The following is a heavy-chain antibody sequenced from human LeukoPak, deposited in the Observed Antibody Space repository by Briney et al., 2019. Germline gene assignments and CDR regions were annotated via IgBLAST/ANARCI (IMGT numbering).Heavy chain of an antibody. D-gene: IGHD2-2*01. Sequence: ASVKVSCKASGYTFTSYYMHWVRQAPGQGLEGMGIINPSGGSTSYAQKFQGRVTMTRDTSTSTVYMELSSLRSEDTAVYYCARGHCSSTSCYESDAFDIWGQGTMVTVSS. V-gene: IGHV1-46*01. CDR3: ARGHCSSTSCYESDAFDI. CDR1: GYTFTSYY. J-gene: IGHJ3*02. CDR2: INPSGGST.